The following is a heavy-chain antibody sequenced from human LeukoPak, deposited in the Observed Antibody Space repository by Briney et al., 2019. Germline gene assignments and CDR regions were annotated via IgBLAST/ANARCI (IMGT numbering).Heavy chain of an antibody. D-gene: IGHD5-18*01. CDR3: ARPISRGYSYDYV. CDR1: GHDFPDYW. V-gene: IGHV5-10-1*01. CDR2: IDPSDSYT. Sequence: GESLKISCRASGHDFPDYWIGWVRQMPGKGLEWMGRIDPSDSYTNYSPSFQGHVTISADKSISTAYLQWSSLKASDTAMYYCARPISRGYSYDYVWGQGTTVTVSS. J-gene: IGHJ6*02.